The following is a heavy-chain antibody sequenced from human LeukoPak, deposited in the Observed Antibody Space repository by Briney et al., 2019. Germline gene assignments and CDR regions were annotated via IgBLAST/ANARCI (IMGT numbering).Heavy chain of an antibody. CDR1: GGSFSGYH. CDR3: ARDGVVDV. Sequence: NPSETLSLTCAVYGGSFSGYHWSWIRQPPGKGLEWIGEINHSGSTNYNPSLKSRVTISVDTSKNQFSLKLSSVTAADTAVYYCARDGVVDVWGKGTTVTVSS. D-gene: IGHD3-3*01. V-gene: IGHV4-34*01. J-gene: IGHJ6*04. CDR2: INHSGST.